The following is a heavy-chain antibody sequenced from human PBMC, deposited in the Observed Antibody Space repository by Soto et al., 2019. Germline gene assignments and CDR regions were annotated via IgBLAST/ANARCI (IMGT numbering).Heavy chain of an antibody. CDR1: GFTFSSYG. V-gene: IGHV3-33*01. Sequence: QVQLVESGGGVVKPGRSLRLSCAASGFTFSSYGMHWVRQAPGKGLEWVAGIWYDGSNKYYADSVKGRFTISRDNSKNTLYLQMNSLRAEDTAVYYCAREAGYWSGGSCSWYFDYWGQGTLVTVSS. CDR3: AREAGYWSGGSCSWYFDY. J-gene: IGHJ4*02. D-gene: IGHD2-15*01. CDR2: IWYDGSNK.